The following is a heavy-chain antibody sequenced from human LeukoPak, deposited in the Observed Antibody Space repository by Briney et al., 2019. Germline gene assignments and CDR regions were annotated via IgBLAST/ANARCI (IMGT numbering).Heavy chain of an antibody. V-gene: IGHV1-18*04. CDR1: GYTFTSYY. CDR3: ARGPPVVVVPLGTYFDY. J-gene: IGHJ4*02. CDR2: ISAYNGNT. D-gene: IGHD3-22*01. Sequence: GASVKVSCKASGYTFTSYYMHWVRQAPGQGLEWMGWISAYNGNTNYAQKLQGRVTMTTDTSTSTAYMELRSLRSDDTAVYYCARGPPVVVVPLGTYFDYWGQGTLVTVSS.